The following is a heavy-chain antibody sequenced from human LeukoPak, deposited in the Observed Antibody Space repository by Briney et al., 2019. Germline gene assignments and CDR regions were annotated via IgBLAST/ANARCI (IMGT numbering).Heavy chain of an antibody. V-gene: IGHV4-39*01. Sequence: PSETLSLTCTVSGGSISSSSYYWGWIRQPPGKGLEWIGSIYYSGSTYYNPSLKSRVTISVDTSKNQCSLKLSSVTAADTAAYYCARREDSGVDYWGQGTLVTVSS. J-gene: IGHJ4*02. CDR2: IYYSGST. CDR3: ARREDSGVDY. D-gene: IGHD2-21*01. CDR1: GGSISSSSYY.